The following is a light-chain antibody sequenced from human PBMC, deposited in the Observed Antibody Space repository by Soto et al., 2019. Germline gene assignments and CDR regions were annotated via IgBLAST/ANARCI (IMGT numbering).Light chain of an antibody. CDR1: QSIRTN. J-gene: IGKJ4*01. CDR3: QHYNIWPLT. CDR2: VAS. Sequence: EIVMTQSPATLSVSPGERATLSRRASQSIRTNLAWYQQKPGQAPRLLIFVASTRAAGIPARFSGSGSGTEFTLTIDSLQSEDFAVYYCQHYNIWPLTFGGGTKVNIK. V-gene: IGKV3-15*01.